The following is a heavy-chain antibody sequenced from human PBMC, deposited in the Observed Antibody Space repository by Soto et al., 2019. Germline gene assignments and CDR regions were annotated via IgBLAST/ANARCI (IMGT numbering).Heavy chain of an antibody. CDR1: GGTFSRYT. Sequence: QVQLVQSGAEVKRPGSSVKVSCKASGGTFSRYTVSWLRQAPGQGLEWIGGIIPDFGTTNYAQKFESRVTITADGLTNTSFMELDTLKFDDMAVYYCARGPLSKRVAVVGPGLYFGLWGRGTLVTVSS. CDR3: ARGPLSKRVAVVGPGLYFGL. J-gene: IGHJ4*02. CDR2: IIPDFGTT. V-gene: IGHV1-69*01. D-gene: IGHD6-19*01.